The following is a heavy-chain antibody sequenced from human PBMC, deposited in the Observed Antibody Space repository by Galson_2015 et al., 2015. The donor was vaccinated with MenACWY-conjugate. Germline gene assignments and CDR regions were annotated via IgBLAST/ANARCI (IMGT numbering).Heavy chain of an antibody. CDR1: GYSISSSNW. V-gene: IGHV4-28*01. J-gene: IGHJ4*02. CDR3: ARITQTGYSSGWYFDY. CDR2: IYYSGST. D-gene: IGHD6-19*01. Sequence: SETLSLTCAVSGYSISSSNWWGWIRQPPGKGLEWIGYIYYSGSTYYNPSLKSRVTMSVDTSKNQFSLKLSSVTAVDTAVYYCARITQTGYSSGWYFDYWGQGTLVTVSS.